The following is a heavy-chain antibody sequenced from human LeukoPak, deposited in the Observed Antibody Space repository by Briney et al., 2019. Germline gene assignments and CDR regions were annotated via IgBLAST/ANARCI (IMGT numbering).Heavy chain of an antibody. CDR3: ARDTAVVRGDYYYYYGMDV. D-gene: IGHD5-18*01. CDR2: ISYDGSNK. J-gene: IGHJ6*02. Sequence: GGSLRLSCAASGFTFSSYAMHWVRQAPGKGLEWVAVISYDGSNKYYADSVKGRFTISRDNSKNTLYLQMNSLRAEDTAVYYCARDTAVVRGDYYYYYGMDVWGQGTTVTVSS. V-gene: IGHV3-30-3*01. CDR1: GFTFSSYA.